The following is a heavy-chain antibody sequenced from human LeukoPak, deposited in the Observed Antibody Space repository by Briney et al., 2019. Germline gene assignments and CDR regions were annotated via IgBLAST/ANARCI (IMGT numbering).Heavy chain of an antibody. CDR2: ISGGGGNT. CDR3: GKNRYSGSLSPFDI. Sequence: GGSLRLSCAASKFSFSSYAMSWVRQAPGMGLEWVSAISGGGGNTYYADSVKGRFTISRDNSKNTLYLQMNSLRAEDTAVYYCGKNRYSGSLSPFDIWGQGTMVTVSS. D-gene: IGHD1-26*01. J-gene: IGHJ3*02. CDR1: KFSFSSYA. V-gene: IGHV3-23*01.